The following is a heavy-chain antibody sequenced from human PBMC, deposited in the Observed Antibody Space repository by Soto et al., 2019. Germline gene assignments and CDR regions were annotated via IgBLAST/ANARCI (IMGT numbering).Heavy chain of an antibody. CDR2: ISISGTTI. CDR1: GFTLSDYY. D-gene: IGHD3-9*01. V-gene: IGHV3-11*01. J-gene: IGHJ4*02. CDR3: AGFRGDGYYNF. Sequence: QVQLVESGGGLVKPGGSLRLSCAASGFTLSDYYMTWIRQAPGKGLEWVSDISISGTTIHYADSVRGRFTISRDNAKRSLWLQINTLRAEATAVYYCAGFRGDGYYNFWGQGTLVTVSS.